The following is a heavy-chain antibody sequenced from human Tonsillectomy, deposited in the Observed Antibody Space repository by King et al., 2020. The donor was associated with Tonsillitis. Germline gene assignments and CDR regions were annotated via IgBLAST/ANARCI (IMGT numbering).Heavy chain of an antibody. V-gene: IGHV1-3*01. D-gene: IGHD2-21*02. Sequence: QVQLVQSGAEVKKPGASVKVSCKTSGYPFPSYTIHWVRQAPGQGLYWMGWIHGGNGNTKYLRNFQDRVTFTRDTSANTAYMELTSLRSEDTALYYCATADSGVAAFDFWGQGTMVTVSS. CDR2: IHGGNGNT. CDR3: ATADSGVAAFDF. J-gene: IGHJ3*01. CDR1: GYPFPSYT.